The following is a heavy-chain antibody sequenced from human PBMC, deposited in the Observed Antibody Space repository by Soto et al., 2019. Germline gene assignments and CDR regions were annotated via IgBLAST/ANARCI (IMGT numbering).Heavy chain of an antibody. CDR2: IYYSGST. CDR1: GGSISSSSYY. D-gene: IGHD3-22*01. V-gene: IGHV4-39*01. CDR3: ARHVDYYDSSGYYCYFDY. J-gene: IGHJ4*02. Sequence: SQTLSLTCTVSGGSISSSSYYWGWIRQPPGKGLEWIGSIYYSGSTYYNPSLKSRVTISVATSKNQFSLKLSSVTAADTAVYYCARHVDYYDSSGYYCYFDYWGQGTLVTVSS.